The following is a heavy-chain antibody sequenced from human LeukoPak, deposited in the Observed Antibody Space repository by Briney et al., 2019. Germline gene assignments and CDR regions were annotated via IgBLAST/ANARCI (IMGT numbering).Heavy chain of an antibody. CDR2: IIPILSIA. J-gene: IGHJ6*03. CDR3: ARDLRCSSTSCYNYYYYMDV. D-gene: IGHD2-2*02. CDR1: GGTFSSYT. V-gene: IGHV1-69*04. Sequence: ASVKVSCKASGGTFSSYTISWVRQAPGQGLEWMGRIIPILSIANYAQKFQGRVTITADKSTSTAYMELSSLRSEDTAVYYCARDLRCSSTSCYNYYYYMDVWGKGTTVTVSS.